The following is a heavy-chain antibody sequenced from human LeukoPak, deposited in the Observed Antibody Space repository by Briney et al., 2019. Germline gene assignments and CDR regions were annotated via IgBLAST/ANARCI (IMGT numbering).Heavy chain of an antibody. V-gene: IGHV3-23*01. J-gene: IGHJ4*02. CDR1: GFTFSSYA. CDR3: AKGALKNPPLYYYDSSGSYFDY. D-gene: IGHD3-22*01. Sequence: GGSLRLSCAASGFTFSSYAMSWVRQAPGKGLEWVSAISGSGGSTNYADSVKGRFTISRDNSKNTLYLQMNSLRAEDTAVYYCAKGALKNPPLYYYDSSGSYFDYWGQGTLVTVSS. CDR2: ISGSGGST.